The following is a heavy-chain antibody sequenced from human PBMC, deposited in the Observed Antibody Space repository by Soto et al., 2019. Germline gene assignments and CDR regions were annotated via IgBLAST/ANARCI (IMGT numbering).Heavy chain of an antibody. CDR2: IIPIFGTA. Sequence: GASVKVSCKASGGTFSRYGISWVRQAPGQGLEWMGGIIPIFGTANNAQKFQGRVTITADESTSTAYMELSSLRSEDTAVYYCARPQPGYYYYGMDVWGQGTTVTVSS. V-gene: IGHV1-69*13. CDR1: GGTFSRYG. CDR3: ARPQPGYYYYGMDV. D-gene: IGHD6-13*01. J-gene: IGHJ6*02.